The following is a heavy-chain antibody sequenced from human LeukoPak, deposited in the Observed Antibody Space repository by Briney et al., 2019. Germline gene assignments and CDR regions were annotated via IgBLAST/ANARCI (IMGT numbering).Heavy chain of an antibody. J-gene: IGHJ3*02. CDR2: IYYSGST. V-gene: IGHV4-39*07. D-gene: IGHD3-16*01. Sequence: SETLSLTCTVSDGSIRSSSYYWGWIRQPPGKGLEWIGSIYYSGSTYYNPSLKSRVTISVDTSKNQFSLKLSSVTAADTAVYYCARVRGRAGGGAFDIWGQGTMVTVSS. CDR1: DGSIRSSSYY. CDR3: ARVRGRAGGGAFDI.